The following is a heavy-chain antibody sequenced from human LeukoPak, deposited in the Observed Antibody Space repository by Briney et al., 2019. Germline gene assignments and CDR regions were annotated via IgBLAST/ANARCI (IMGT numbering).Heavy chain of an antibody. CDR3: ARDHDGFDI. J-gene: IGHJ3*02. CDR1: GYTFTTHD. Sequence: ASVKVSCKASGYTFTTHDLTWVRQATGQGLEWMGWINPNSGGTMYAQNFEDRVTMTRDTSISTAYMELSRLRSDDTAVYYCARDHDGFDIWGQGTMVTVSS. V-gene: IGHV1-2*02. CDR2: INPNSGGT.